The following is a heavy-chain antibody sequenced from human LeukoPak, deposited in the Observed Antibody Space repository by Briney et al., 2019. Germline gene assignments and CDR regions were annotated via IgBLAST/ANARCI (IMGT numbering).Heavy chain of an antibody. D-gene: IGHD3-10*01. CDR1: GGTFSSYA. J-gene: IGHJ4*02. CDR2: IIPIFGTA. CDR3: ARDFYGSGSYDY. Sequence: ASVKVSCKASGGTFSSYAISWVRQAPGQGLEWMGGIIPIFGTANYAQKFQGRVAITTDESTSTAYMELSSLRSEDTAVYYCARDFYGSGSYDYWGQGTLVTVSS. V-gene: IGHV1-69*05.